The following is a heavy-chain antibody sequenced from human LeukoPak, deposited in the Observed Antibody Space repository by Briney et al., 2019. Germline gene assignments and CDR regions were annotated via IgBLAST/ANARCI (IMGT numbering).Heavy chain of an antibody. CDR2: IYPGDSET. Sequence: GESLKISCKGSGYRFTSYWHGWVRPMPGKGLEWIVIIYPGDSETRFSPSFQGQVHISADKSISLAVLQWSRLEAPDTALYYYARRGYYYGSGSYYIDAFDIWGQGTMVTVSS. V-gene: IGHV5-51*01. CDR1: GYRFTSYW. J-gene: IGHJ3*02. CDR3: ARRGYYYGSGSYYIDAFDI. D-gene: IGHD3-10*01.